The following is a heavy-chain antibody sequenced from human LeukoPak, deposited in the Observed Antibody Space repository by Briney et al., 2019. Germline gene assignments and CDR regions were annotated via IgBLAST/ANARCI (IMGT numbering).Heavy chain of an antibody. CDR1: GVSISSYY. Sequence: PSETLSLTCTVSGVSISSYYWTWVRQPPGKALEWLGYIFTSGSAYYNPSLESRVTISLHTSKNQFSLRLSSVTAADTAVYYCARRNSYYYYMDFWGKGTTVTVSS. J-gene: IGHJ6*03. CDR3: ARRNSYYYYMDF. CDR2: IFTSGSA. V-gene: IGHV4-4*09.